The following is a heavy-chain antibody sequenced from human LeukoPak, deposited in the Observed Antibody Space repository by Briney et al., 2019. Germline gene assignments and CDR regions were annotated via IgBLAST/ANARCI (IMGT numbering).Heavy chain of an antibody. CDR2: VYHSGIT. D-gene: IGHD2-8*01. CDR1: GGSSSGHY. Sequence: SETLSLTCAVYGGSSSGHYWSWIRQPPGKGLEWIGSVYHSGITYYTPSLNSRVSISVDTSKNQFSLKVTSVTAADTAVYYCAREWQYQFDYWGQGSLVTVSS. V-gene: IGHV4-34*01. J-gene: IGHJ4*02. CDR3: AREWQYQFDY.